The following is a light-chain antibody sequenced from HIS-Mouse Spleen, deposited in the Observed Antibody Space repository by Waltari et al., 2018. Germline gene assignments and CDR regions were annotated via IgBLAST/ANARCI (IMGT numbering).Light chain of an antibody. CDR2: AAS. J-gene: IGKJ1*01. CDR3: QQLNSYPPT. CDR1: QGISSY. V-gene: IGKV1-9*01. Sequence: DIQLTQSPSFLSASVGDRVTITCRASQGISSYLAWYQQKPGKAPKLLIYAASTLQSGVPSRFSGSRSATEFTLTISSLQHEDFATYYCQQLNSYPPTFGQGTKVEIK.